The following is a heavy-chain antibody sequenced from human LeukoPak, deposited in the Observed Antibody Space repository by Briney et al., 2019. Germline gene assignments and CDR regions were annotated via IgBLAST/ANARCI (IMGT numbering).Heavy chain of an antibody. J-gene: IGHJ6*02. D-gene: IGHD3-10*01. CDR3: AIPPLSGTGSSRPLAGMDV. V-gene: IGHV3-23*01. Sequence: GGSLRLSCAASGFTFSSYAMSWVRQAPGKGLEWVSAISGSGGSTYYADSVKGRFTISRDNSKNTLYLQMNSLRAEDTAVYYCAIPPLSGTGSSRPLAGMDVWGQGTTVTVSS. CDR1: GFTFSSYA. CDR2: ISGSGGST.